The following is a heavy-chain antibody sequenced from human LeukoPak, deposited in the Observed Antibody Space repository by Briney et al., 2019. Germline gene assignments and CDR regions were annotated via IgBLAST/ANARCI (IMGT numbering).Heavy chain of an antibody. Sequence: GGSLRLSCAASGFTFNKSWMSWVRQAPGKGPEWVANIKEDGTQKYYVDSVRGRFTISRDNAENSLYLQMNSLRAEDTAVYYCARGPSRGSGPLGYWGQGTLVTVSS. CDR1: GFTFNKSW. CDR2: IKEDGTQK. CDR3: ARGPSRGSGPLGY. V-gene: IGHV3-7*03. D-gene: IGHD6-19*01. J-gene: IGHJ4*02.